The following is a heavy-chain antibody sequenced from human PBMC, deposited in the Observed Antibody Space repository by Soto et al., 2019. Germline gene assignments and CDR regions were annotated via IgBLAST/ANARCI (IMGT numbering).Heavy chain of an antibody. Sequence: QVQLQESGPGLVKPSQTLSLTCTVSGGSISSGGYYWSWIRQHPGKGLEWIGYIYYSGSTYYNPSLRSRVTISVDTSKNQFSLKLSSVTAADTAVYYCAREIVVVGSYFDLWGRGTLVTVSS. CDR1: GGSISSGGYY. D-gene: IGHD2-15*01. J-gene: IGHJ2*01. CDR3: AREIVVVGSYFDL. CDR2: IYYSGST. V-gene: IGHV4-31*03.